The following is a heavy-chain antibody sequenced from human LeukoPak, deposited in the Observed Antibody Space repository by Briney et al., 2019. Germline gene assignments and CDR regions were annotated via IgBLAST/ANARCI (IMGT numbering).Heavy chain of an antibody. V-gene: IGHV3-64*01. CDR3: ARWGSGFDI. Sequence: PGGSLRLSCAASGFTFSDYVMHWIRQAPGKGLEYVSAISSNGGSTYYANSVKGRFTISRDNSKNTLYLQMGSLRAEDMAVYYCARWGSGFDIWGQGTVVTVSS. D-gene: IGHD3-16*01. CDR2: ISSNGGST. J-gene: IGHJ3*02. CDR1: GFTFSDYV.